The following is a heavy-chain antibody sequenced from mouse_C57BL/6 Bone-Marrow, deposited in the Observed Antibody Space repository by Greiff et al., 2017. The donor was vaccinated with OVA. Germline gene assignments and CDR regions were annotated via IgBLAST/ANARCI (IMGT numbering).Heavy chain of an antibody. J-gene: IGHJ3*01. D-gene: IGHD1-1*01. CDR2: IYPRSRNT. V-gene: IGHV1-81*01. Sequence: VQGVESGAELARPGASVKLSCKASGYTFTSYGISWVKQRTGQGLEWIGEIYPRSRNTYYNEKFKGKATLTASKSASTAYMELRSLTSDDSAVYFCANYYGSSYLFAYWGQGTLVTVSA. CDR3: ANYYGSSYLFAY. CDR1: GYTFTSYG.